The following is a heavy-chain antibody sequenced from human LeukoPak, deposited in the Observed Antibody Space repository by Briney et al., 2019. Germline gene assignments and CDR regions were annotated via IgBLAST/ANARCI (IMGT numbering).Heavy chain of an antibody. Sequence: HPSETLSPTCAVYGGSFSGYYWSWIRQPPGKGLEWIGEINHSGSTNYNPSLKSRVTISVDTSKNQFSLKLSSVTAADTAVYYCAREPSGYCSGGSCYRPVWFDPWGQGTLVTVSS. CDR2: INHSGST. D-gene: IGHD2-15*01. J-gene: IGHJ5*02. V-gene: IGHV4-34*01. CDR1: GGSFSGYY. CDR3: AREPSGYCSGGSCYRPVWFDP.